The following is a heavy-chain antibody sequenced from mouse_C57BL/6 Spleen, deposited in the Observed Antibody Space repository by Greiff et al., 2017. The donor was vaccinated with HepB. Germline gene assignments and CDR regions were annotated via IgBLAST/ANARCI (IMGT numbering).Heavy chain of an antibody. J-gene: IGHJ1*03. CDR2: IDPSDSYT. D-gene: IGHD1-1*01. CDR3: ARMITTVVAPLDFDV. Sequence: VQLQQPGAELVKPGASVKLSCKASGYTFTSYWMQWVKQRPGQGLEWIGEIDPSDSYTNYNQKFKGKATLTVDTSSSTAYMQLSSLTSEDSAVYYCARMITTVVAPLDFDVWGTGTTVTVSS. CDR1: GYTFTSYW. V-gene: IGHV1-50*01.